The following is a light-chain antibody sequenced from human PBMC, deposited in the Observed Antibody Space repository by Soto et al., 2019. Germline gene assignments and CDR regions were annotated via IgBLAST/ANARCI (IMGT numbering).Light chain of an antibody. CDR1: QSVISY. CDR3: QQRSNWPPIT. J-gene: IGKJ5*01. Sequence: ELVLTLSPATVSLSHGERATLSCTASQSVISYLAGYQQKPGQAPRLLIYYTATSATGIPARFSGSGSGTDFSLTISSLEPADFAVYYCQQRSNWPPITFGQGTRL. CDR2: YTA. V-gene: IGKV3-11*01.